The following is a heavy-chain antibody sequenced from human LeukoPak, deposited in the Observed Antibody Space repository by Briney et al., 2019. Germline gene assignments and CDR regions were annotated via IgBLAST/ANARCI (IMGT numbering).Heavy chain of an antibody. CDR2: IPYDAINK. J-gene: IGHJ4*02. D-gene: IGHD4-11*01. CDR3: ARGYSNHFDY. CDR1: GFTFTSYA. V-gene: IGHV3-30-3*01. Sequence: GGSLRLSCAASGFTFTSYAMHWVRQAPGKGLEWVALIPYDAINKYSADSVKGRFTISRDNSKNTLYLQMNSLRAEDTAVYYCARGYSNHFDYWGQGTLVTVSS.